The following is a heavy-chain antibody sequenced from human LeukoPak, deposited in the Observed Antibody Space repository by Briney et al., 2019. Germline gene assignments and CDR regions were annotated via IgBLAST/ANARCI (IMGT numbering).Heavy chain of an antibody. CDR1: GFSFSTST. Sequence: GSLRLSCAASGFSFSTSTMNWVRQAPGRGLEWVSSMSSSGSSIYYADLVKGRFTISRDNAKTSLYLQINSLRAEDTAVYYCARDSYWLGGTIGAFDIWGQGTMVTVSS. J-gene: IGHJ3*02. V-gene: IGHV3-21*01. CDR3: ARDSYWLGGTIGAFDI. D-gene: IGHD3-10*01. CDR2: MSSSGSSI.